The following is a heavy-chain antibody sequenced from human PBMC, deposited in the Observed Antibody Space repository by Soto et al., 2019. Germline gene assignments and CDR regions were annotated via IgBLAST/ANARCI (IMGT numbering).Heavy chain of an antibody. V-gene: IGHV3-7*01. J-gene: IGHJ6*02. Sequence: EVQLVESGGGLVQPGGSLRFSCAASGFTFSSYWMSWVRQAPGKGLEWVANIKQDGSEKYYVDSVKGRFTISRDNAKNSLYLQMNSLRAEDTAVYYCARDLTVVVVPAAMDYGMDVWGQGTTVTVSS. CDR1: GFTFSSYW. CDR2: IKQDGSEK. CDR3: ARDLTVVVVPAAMDYGMDV. D-gene: IGHD2-2*01.